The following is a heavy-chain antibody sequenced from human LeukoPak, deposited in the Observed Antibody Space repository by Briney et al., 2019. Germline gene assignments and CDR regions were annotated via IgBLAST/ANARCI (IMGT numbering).Heavy chain of an antibody. CDR2: ISSSGCNI. V-gene: IGHV3-48*03. D-gene: IGHD2-2*01. J-gene: IGHJ6*02. Sequence: GGSLTLSCSPSGFTFSSYEMNWARHAPGRGLEWVSYISSSGCNIYYADSVKGRFTIPRDNAKNALYLQMNSLRAEDTAVYYCARHLSYCTITSCSYYYYGMDVWGRGTTVTVSS. CDR1: GFTFSSYE. CDR3: ARHLSYCTITSCSYYYYGMDV.